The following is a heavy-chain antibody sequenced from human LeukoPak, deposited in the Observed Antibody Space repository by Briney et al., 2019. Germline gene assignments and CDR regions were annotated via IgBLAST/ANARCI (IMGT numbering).Heavy chain of an antibody. J-gene: IGHJ5*02. CDR2: ISGSGGST. V-gene: IGHV3-23*01. D-gene: IGHD1-26*01. Sequence: GGSLRLSCAASGLSFSTFAMSWVRQAPGKGLEWVSAISGSGGSTYYADSVKGRFTISRDNSKNTLYLQMNSLRAEDTAVYYCANAEGGSYFPWFDPWGQGTLVTVSS. CDR1: GLSFSTFA. CDR3: ANAEGGSYFPWFDP.